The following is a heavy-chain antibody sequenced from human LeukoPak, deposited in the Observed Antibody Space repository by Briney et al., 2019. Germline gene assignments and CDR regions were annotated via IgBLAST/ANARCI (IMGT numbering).Heavy chain of an antibody. CDR2: ISGNGGST. J-gene: IGHJ2*01. CDR1: GFTFTSYA. CDR3: AKDRTVGASYWYFDL. V-gene: IGHV3-23*01. D-gene: IGHD1-26*01. Sequence: GGSLRLSCAASGFTFTSYAMSWVRQAPGKGLEWVSAISGNGGSTYSADSVKGRFTISRDNSKSTLYLQMNSLRAEDTAVYYCAKDRTVGASYWYFDLWGRGTLVTVSS.